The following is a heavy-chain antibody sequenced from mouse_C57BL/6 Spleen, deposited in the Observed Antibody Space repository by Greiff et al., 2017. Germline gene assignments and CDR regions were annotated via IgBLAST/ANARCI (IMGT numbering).Heavy chain of an antibody. D-gene: IGHD2-2*01. Sequence: VQLQQPGAELVKPGASVKMSCKASGYTFTSYWITWVKQRPGKGLEWIGDIYPGSGSTNYNEKFKSKATLTVDTSSSTAYMQLSSLTSEYSAVYYCARRGGYLYAMDYWGQGTSVTVSS. V-gene: IGHV1-55*01. CDR2: IYPGSGST. J-gene: IGHJ4*01. CDR3: ARRGGYLYAMDY. CDR1: GYTFTSYW.